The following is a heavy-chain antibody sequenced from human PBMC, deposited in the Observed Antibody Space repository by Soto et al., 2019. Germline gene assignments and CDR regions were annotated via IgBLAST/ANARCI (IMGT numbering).Heavy chain of an antibody. J-gene: IGHJ4*02. CDR3: AREYY. V-gene: IGHV3-7*01. CDR1: GFNFRRYW. CDR2: IKHDEREI. Sequence: EVQLVESGGGLVQPGGSLRLSCAVSGFNFRRYWMSWVRQAPGKGPEWVANIKHDEREIHYVDSVKGRFTISRDNAKNSLFLQMSSLRPEDTAVYYCAREYYWGQGTLVTVSS.